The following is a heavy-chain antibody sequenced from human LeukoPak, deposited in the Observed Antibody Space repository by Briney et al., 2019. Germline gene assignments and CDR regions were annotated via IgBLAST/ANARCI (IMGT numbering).Heavy chain of an antibody. CDR1: GFTFSIYW. CDR3: AKDWYMVRGVRKNYYYYMDV. J-gene: IGHJ6*03. V-gene: IGHV3-7*01. Sequence: PGGSLRLSCAASGFTFSIYWMTWVRQAPGKGLEWVANIKQDGSEKYYVDSVKGRFTISRDNSKNTLYLQMNSLRAEDTAVYYCAKDWYMVRGVRKNYYYYMDVWGKGTTVTISS. D-gene: IGHD3-10*01. CDR2: IKQDGSEK.